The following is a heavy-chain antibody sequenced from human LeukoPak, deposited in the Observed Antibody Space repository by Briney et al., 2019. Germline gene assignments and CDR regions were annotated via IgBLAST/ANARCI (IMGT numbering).Heavy chain of an antibody. CDR2: INHSGST. Sequence: SETLSPTCAVYGGSFSGYYWSWIRQPPGKGLEWIGEINHSGSTNYNPSLKSRVTISVDTSKNQFSLKLSSVTAADTAVYYCARGYDSSGYPQFYYYYGMDVWGQGTTVTVSS. J-gene: IGHJ6*02. CDR3: ARGYDSSGYPQFYYYYGMDV. CDR1: GGSFSGYY. D-gene: IGHD3-22*01. V-gene: IGHV4-34*01.